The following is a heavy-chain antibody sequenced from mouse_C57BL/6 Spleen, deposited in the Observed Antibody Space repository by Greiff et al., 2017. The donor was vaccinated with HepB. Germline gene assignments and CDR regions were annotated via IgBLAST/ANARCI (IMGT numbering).Heavy chain of an antibody. Sequence: EVQLQQSGPGLVKPSQSLSLTCSVTGYSITSGYYWNWIRQFPGNKLEWMGYISYDGSNNYNPSLKNRISITRDTSKNQFFLKLNSVTTEDTATYYCARKAARGFAYWGQGTLVTVSA. J-gene: IGHJ3*01. CDR2: ISYDGSN. V-gene: IGHV3-6*01. CDR3: ARKAARGFAY. CDR1: GYSITSGYY.